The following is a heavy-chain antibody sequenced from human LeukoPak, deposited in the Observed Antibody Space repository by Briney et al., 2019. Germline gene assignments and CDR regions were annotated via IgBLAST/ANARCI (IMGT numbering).Heavy chain of an antibody. CDR3: ARDRPYDFWSGYPRFDY. CDR1: GYTFTSYD. J-gene: IGHJ4*02. V-gene: IGHV1-18*01. D-gene: IGHD3-3*01. CDR2: ISAYNGNT. Sequence: GASVKVSCKASGYTFTSYDISWVRQAPGRGLEWMGWISAYNGNTNYAQKLQGRVTMTTDTSTSTAYMELRSLRSDDTAVYYCARDRPYDFWSGYPRFDYWGQGTLVTVSS.